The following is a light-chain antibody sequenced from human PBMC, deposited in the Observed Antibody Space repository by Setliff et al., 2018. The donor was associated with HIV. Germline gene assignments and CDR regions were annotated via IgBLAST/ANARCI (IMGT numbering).Light chain of an antibody. V-gene: IGLV2-8*01. CDR2: EVS. J-gene: IGLJ1*01. CDR3: SSYTSIYTYV. Sequence: QSALTQPPSASGSPGQSVTISCTGTSSDVGGNNYVSWYQQHPGKAPELIIYEVSKRPSGVPDRFSGSKSGNTASLTVSGLQTEDEADYYCSSYTSIYTYVFGTGTKVTVL. CDR1: SSDVGGNNY.